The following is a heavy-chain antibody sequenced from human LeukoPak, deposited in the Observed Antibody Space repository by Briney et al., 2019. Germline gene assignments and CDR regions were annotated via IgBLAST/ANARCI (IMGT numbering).Heavy chain of an antibody. CDR1: GGSVSTGSYY. J-gene: IGHJ4*02. Sequence: SETLSLTCTVSGGSVSTGSYYWSWIRQPAGRGLEWIGHIHTSGTMNYNASLKSRVRISVETSKNQFSLRLSSVTAADTAVYFCARGIPRDYYDSSGFYHRGGVGYWGQGTLVTVSS. CDR3: ARGIPRDYYDSSGFYHRGGVGY. V-gene: IGHV4-61*09. CDR2: IHTSGTM. D-gene: IGHD3-22*01.